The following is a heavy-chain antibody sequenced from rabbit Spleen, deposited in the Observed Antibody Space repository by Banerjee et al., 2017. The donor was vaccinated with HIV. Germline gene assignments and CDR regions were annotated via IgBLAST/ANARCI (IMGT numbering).Heavy chain of an antibody. CDR1: GFSFSSSYW. J-gene: IGHJ4*01. V-gene: IGHV1S45*01. CDR2: VYAGDSSST. D-gene: IGHD5-1*01. Sequence: EESGGDLVKPEGSLTLTCTASGFSFSSSYWICWVRQAPGKGLEWIACVYAGDSSSTYYASWAKGRFTISKTSSTTVTLQMTSLTAADTATYFCASASDYGIYEYATNLWGPGTLVTVS. CDR3: ASASDYGIYEYATNL.